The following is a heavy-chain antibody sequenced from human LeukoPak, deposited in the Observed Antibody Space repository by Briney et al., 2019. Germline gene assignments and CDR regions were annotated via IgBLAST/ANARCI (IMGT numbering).Heavy chain of an antibody. V-gene: IGHV3-21*01. CDR2: ISSSSSYI. D-gene: IGHD2-8*02. CDR3: AREIIRSGGRRPFDY. CDR1: GFTFSSYS. Sequence: PGGSLRLSCAASGFTFSSYSMNWVRQAPGKGLEWVSSISSSSSYIYCAVSVKGRFTISRDNAKNSLYLQMNSLRAEDTAVYYCAREIIRSGGRRPFDYWGQGTLVTVSS. J-gene: IGHJ4*02.